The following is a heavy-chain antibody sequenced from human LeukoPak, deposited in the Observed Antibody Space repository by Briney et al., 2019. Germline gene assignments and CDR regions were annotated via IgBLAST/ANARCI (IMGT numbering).Heavy chain of an antibody. CDR3: AKDQVPMVRGVIINWFDP. Sequence: GGSLRLSCAASGFTFSSYAMSWVRQAPGKGLEWVSAISGSGGSTYYADSVKGRFTISRDNSKNTLYLQMNSLRAEDTAVYYCAKDQVPMVRGVIINWFDPWGQGTLVTVSS. J-gene: IGHJ5*02. V-gene: IGHV3-23*01. CDR1: GFTFSSYA. CDR2: ISGSGGST. D-gene: IGHD3-10*01.